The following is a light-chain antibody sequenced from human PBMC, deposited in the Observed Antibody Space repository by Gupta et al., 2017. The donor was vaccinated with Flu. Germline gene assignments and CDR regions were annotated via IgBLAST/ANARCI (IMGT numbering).Light chain of an antibody. V-gene: IGLV2-14*01. CDR3: CSYTTSGTYV. CDR1: SNDVGGHNY. J-gene: IGLJ1*01. CDR2: DVS. Sequence: SITIPCTGTSNDVGGHNYVSWYQHHPGKVPKLMINDVSNRPAGVSFRFSGSKSGNTASLTISGLQTADEADYYCCSYTTSGTYVFGTGTKVTVL.